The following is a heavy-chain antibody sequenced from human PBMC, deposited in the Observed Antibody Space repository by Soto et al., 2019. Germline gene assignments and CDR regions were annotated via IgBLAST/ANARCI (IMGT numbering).Heavy chain of an antibody. J-gene: IGHJ4*02. CDR1: GYSISSGYY. V-gene: IGHV4-38-2*02. Sequence: LSLTCAVSGYSISSGYYWGWIRQPPGKGLEWIGSIYHSGSTYYNPSLKSRVTISVDTSKNQFSLKLSSVTAADTAVYYCARDPVNFDYWGQGTLVTVSS. CDR2: IYHSGST. CDR3: ARDPVNFDY.